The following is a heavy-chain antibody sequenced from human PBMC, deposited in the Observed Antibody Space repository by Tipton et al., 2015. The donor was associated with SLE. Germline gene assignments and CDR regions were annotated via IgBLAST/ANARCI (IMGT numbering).Heavy chain of an antibody. CDR3: ARGRDITMIVVVANDAFDI. J-gene: IGHJ3*02. D-gene: IGHD3-22*01. V-gene: IGHV4-39*07. CDR2: IYYSGST. CDR1: GGSISSSSYY. Sequence: LRLSCTVSGGSISSSSYYWGWIRQPPGKGLEWIGSIYYSGSTYYNPSLKSRVTISVDTSKNQFSLKLSSVTAADTAVYYCARGRDITMIVVVANDAFDIWGQGTMVPVSS.